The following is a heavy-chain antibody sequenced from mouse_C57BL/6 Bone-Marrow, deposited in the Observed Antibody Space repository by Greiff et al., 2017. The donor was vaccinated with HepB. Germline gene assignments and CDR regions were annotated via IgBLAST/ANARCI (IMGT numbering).Heavy chain of an antibody. V-gene: IGHV5-17*01. J-gene: IGHJ2*01. CDR1: GFTFSDYG. D-gene: IGHD4-1*01. Sequence: EVKLVESGGGLVKPGGSLKLSCAASGFTFSDYGMHWVRQAPEKGLEWVAYISSGSSTIYYADTVKGRFTIYRDNAKNTLFLQMTSLRSEDTAMYYCARKLGHYFDYWGQGTTLTVSS. CDR3: ARKLGHYFDY. CDR2: ISSGSSTI.